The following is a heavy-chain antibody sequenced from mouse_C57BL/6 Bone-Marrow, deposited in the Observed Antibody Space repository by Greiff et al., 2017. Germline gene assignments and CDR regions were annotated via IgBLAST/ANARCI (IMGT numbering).Heavy chain of an antibody. Sequence: EVQLQQSVAELVRPGASVKLSCTASGFNIKNTYMHRVKQRPEQGLEWIGRIDPANGHTKYAPKFQGKATITADTSSNTAYLQLSSLTSEDTAISYCALLLRYPYWYFDVWGTGTTVTVSS. V-gene: IGHV14-3*01. CDR1: GFNIKNTY. CDR3: ALLLRYPYWYFDV. D-gene: IGHD1-1*01. CDR2: IDPANGHT. J-gene: IGHJ1*03.